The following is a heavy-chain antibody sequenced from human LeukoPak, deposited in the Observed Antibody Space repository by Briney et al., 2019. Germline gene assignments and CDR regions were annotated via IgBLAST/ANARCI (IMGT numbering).Heavy chain of an antibody. J-gene: IGHJ4*02. V-gene: IGHV3-7*03. CDR3: AREGTFGDYRASGDH. CDR2: IKQDGSQK. D-gene: IGHD2-21*02. Sequence: GGSLRLSCEASGCTFSTYWMKWVRQAPGKGLEWVANIKQDGSQKYYVDSVKGRFIISRDNAKNSLYLQMNSVRAEDTAVYYCAREGTFGDYRASGDHWGQGALVTVSS. CDR1: GCTFSTYW.